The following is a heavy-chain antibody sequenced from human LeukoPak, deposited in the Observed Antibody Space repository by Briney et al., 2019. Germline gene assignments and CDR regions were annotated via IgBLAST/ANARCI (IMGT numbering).Heavy chain of an antibody. Sequence: GGSLRLSCAASGFTFDDYAMQWVRQAPGKGLEWVSGISWNSNTKGYADSVKGRFTISRDNAKHSLYLQMDSLRPEDTALYYCAKDIVGSAMTGIDYWGQGTLVTVSS. CDR1: GFTFDDYA. V-gene: IGHV3-9*01. CDR3: AKDIVGSAMTGIDY. J-gene: IGHJ4*02. D-gene: IGHD1-1*01. CDR2: ISWNSNTK.